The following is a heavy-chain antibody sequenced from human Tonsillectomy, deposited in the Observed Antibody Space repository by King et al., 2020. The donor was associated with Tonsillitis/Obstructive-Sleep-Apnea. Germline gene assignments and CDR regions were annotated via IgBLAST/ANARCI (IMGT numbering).Heavy chain of an antibody. CDR2: IKSKTDGGTT. CDR3: TAALSITMIVVVTTEDY. D-gene: IGHD3-22*01. Sequence: VQLVESGGGLVKPGGSLRLSCAASGFTFSNAWMNWVRQAPGKGLEWVGRIKSKTDGGTTDYAAPVKGRFTISRDDSKNTLYLQMNSLKTEDTAVYYCTAALSITMIVVVTTEDYWGQGTLVTVSS. CDR1: GFTFSNAW. V-gene: IGHV3-15*07. J-gene: IGHJ4*02.